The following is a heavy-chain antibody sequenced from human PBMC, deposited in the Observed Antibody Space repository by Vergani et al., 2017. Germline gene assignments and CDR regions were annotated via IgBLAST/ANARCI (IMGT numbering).Heavy chain of an antibody. D-gene: IGHD2-2*01. V-gene: IGHV1-18*04. J-gene: IGHJ6*02. Sequence: QVQLVQSGAEVKKPGASVKVSCKASGYTFTSYGISWVRQAPGQGLEWMGWISAYNGNTNYAQKLQGRVTMTTETSTITAYMELRSLRSDDTAVYYCARDPDIVVVPAAPYYYYYYGMDVWGQGTTVTVSS. CDR2: ISAYNGNT. CDR1: GYTFTSYG. CDR3: ARDPDIVVVPAAPYYYYYYGMDV.